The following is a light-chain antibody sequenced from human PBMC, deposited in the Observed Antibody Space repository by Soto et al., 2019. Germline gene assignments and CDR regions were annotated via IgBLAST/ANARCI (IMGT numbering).Light chain of an antibody. Sequence: EIVMTQSPATLSVSPGERATLSCRASQSVSSNLAWYQQKPGQAPRLLIYGASTRATGIPARFSGSGSGTEFTLTISSLPSEDLAVYYCQQYNNWPRTFGQGTKVEIK. J-gene: IGKJ1*01. CDR1: QSVSSN. V-gene: IGKV3-15*01. CDR2: GAS. CDR3: QQYNNWPRT.